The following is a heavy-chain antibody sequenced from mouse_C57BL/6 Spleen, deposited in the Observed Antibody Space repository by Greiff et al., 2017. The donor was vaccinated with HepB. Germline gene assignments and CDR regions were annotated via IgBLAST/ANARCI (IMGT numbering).Heavy chain of an antibody. V-gene: IGHV1-52*01. D-gene: IGHD3-2*02. CDR3: ARRSDYYFDY. CDR2: IDPSDSDT. Sequence: VQLQQSGAELVRPGSSVKLSCKASGYTFTSYWMHWVKQRPIQGLEWIGNIDPSDSDTHYNQKFKDKATLTVDKSSSPAYMQLSSLTSEDSAVYYCARRSDYYFDYWGQGTTLTVSS. CDR1: GYTFTSYW. J-gene: IGHJ2*01.